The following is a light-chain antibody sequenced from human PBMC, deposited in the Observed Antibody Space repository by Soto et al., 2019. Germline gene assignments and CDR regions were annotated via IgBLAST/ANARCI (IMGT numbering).Light chain of an antibody. CDR1: QSISTY. V-gene: IGKV1-5*03. CDR2: KAS. Sequence: DIQMTQSPSTLSASVGDRVAITCRASQSISTYLAWYQQKPGKAPKLLIYKASSLESGVPSRFSGSGSGAEFTLTIRSLQPDDFATYYCKQYNTYSRTFGQGTKVDIK. CDR3: KQYNTYSRT. J-gene: IGKJ1*01.